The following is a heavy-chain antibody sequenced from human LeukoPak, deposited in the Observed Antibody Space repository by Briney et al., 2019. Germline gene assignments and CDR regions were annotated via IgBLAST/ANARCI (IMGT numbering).Heavy chain of an antibody. V-gene: IGHV4-4*07. Sequence: SDSLSLTCTVSGGSISSYDWSWIRQPAGKGLEWIGRIYTSGSTNYNTSLKTRVTMSVATSKNQFSLKLSSVTAADTAVYYCARDPPIEYSSSWWFYPSGQGTLVTVSS. J-gene: IGHJ5*02. CDR1: GGSISSYD. CDR3: ARDPPIEYSSSWWFYP. D-gene: IGHD6-6*01. CDR2: IYTSGST.